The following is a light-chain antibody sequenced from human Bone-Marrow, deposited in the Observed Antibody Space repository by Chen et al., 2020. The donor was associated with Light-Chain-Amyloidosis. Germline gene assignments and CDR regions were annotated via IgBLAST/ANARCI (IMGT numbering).Light chain of an antibody. CDR2: EDD. V-gene: IGLV6-57*01. Sequence: NFMLTEHHSVPESPGKTVIISCTGSSGSIAPNYVQWYQQRPGSSPTTVIYEDDQRPSGVPDRFSGSIDRSSNSASLTISGLKTEDEADYYCQSYQGSSQGVFGGGTKLTAL. J-gene: IGLJ3*02. CDR3: QSYQGSSQGV. CDR1: SGSIAPNY.